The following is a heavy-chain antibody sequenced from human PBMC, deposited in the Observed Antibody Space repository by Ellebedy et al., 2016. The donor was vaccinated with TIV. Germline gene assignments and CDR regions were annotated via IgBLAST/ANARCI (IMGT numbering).Heavy chain of an antibody. J-gene: IGHJ4*02. Sequence: GESLKISCKGSGYSFTSYWIGWVRQMPGKGLEWMGIIYPGDSDTRYSPSFQGQVTISADKSISTAYLQWSSLKASDTAMYYCAADYYSSDTRNLYWGQGTLVTVSS. CDR2: IYPGDSDT. CDR1: GYSFTSYW. D-gene: IGHD3-10*01. V-gene: IGHV5-51*01. CDR3: AADYYSSDTRNLY.